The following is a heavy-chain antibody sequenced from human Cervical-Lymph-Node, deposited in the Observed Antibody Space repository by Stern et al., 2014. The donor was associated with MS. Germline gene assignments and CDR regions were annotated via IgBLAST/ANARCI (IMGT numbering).Heavy chain of an antibody. CDR2: IDWDDDQ. D-gene: IGHD1-26*01. CDR3: ARIRRYSRTYFYFDY. J-gene: IGHJ4*02. CDR1: GFSVTTTGMC. Sequence: QVTLRESGPALVKPTQTLTLTCTLSGFSVTTTGMCVSWIRQSPGKALEWLAVIDWDDDQYYNTSLKTRLTISKDTSKNQVVLTLTNMDPVDTAMYYCARIRRYSRTYFYFDYWGQGALVTVSS. V-gene: IGHV2-70*01.